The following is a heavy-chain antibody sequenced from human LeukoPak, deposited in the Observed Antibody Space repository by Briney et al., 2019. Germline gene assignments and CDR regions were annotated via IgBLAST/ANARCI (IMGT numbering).Heavy chain of an antibody. D-gene: IGHD1-26*01. CDR1: GFTFDDYA. V-gene: IGHV3-33*08. Sequence: PGRSLRLSCAASGFTFDDYAMHWVRQAPGKGLEWVAVIWYDGSNKYYADSVKGRFTISRDNSKNTLYLQMNSLRAEDTAVYYCARESPRSYYFDYWGQGTLVTVSS. J-gene: IGHJ4*02. CDR2: IWYDGSNK. CDR3: ARESPRSYYFDY.